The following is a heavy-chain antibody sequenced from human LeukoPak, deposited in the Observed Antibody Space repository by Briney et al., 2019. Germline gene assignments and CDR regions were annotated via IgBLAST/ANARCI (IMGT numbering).Heavy chain of an antibody. J-gene: IGHJ6*02. V-gene: IGHV4-34*01. CDR3: ARLLKYQLLSNLSSKPGDYYGMDV. D-gene: IGHD2-2*01. Sequence: PSETLSLTCAVYGGSFSGYYWSWIRQPPGKGLEWIGEINHSGSTNYNPSLKSRVTISVDTSKNQFSLKLSSVTAADTAVYYCARLLKYQLLSNLSSKPGDYYGMDVWGQGTTVTVSS. CDR1: GGSFSGYY. CDR2: INHSGST.